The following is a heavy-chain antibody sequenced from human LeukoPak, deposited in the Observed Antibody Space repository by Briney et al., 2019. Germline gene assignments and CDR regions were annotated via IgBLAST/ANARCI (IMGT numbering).Heavy chain of an antibody. CDR2: IYPGDSDT. D-gene: IGHD5-24*01. V-gene: IGHV5-51*01. CDR3: ARRDGYNMGAFDI. J-gene: IGHJ3*02. Sequence: GESLKISCKGSGYSFTSYWIGWVRQMPGKGLEWMGIIYPGDSDTRYSPSFQGQVTISADKSISAAYLQWSSLKASDTAIYYCARRDGYNMGAFDIWGQGIMVTVSS. CDR1: GYSFTSYW.